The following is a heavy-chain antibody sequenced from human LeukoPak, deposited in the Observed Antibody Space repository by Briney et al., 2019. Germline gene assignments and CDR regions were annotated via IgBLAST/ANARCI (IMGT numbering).Heavy chain of an antibody. Sequence: GGSLRLSCAASGFTFSSYGMHWVRQAPGKGLEWVAVIWYDGSNKYYADSVKGRFTISRDNSKNTLYLQMNSLRAEDTAVYYCARERNYYDILTGYVSYYYGMDVWGQGTTVTVSS. CDR1: GFTFSSYG. D-gene: IGHD3-9*01. CDR3: ARERNYYDILTGYVSYYYGMDV. V-gene: IGHV3-33*01. J-gene: IGHJ6*02. CDR2: IWYDGSNK.